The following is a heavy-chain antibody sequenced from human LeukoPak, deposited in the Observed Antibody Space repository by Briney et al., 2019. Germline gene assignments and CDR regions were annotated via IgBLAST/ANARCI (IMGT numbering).Heavy chain of an antibody. CDR1: GFTFSSYE. D-gene: IGHD3-9*01. V-gene: IGHV3-48*03. Sequence: GGSLRLSCAASGFTFSSYEMNWVRQAPGRGLEWVSYISSSGNTIYYADSVKGRFTISRDNAKNSLHLQMYSLRAEDTAVYYCARDLLTGYNLSPHRLDPWGQGTLVTVSS. J-gene: IGHJ5*02. CDR3: ARDLLTGYNLSPHRLDP. CDR2: ISSSGNTI.